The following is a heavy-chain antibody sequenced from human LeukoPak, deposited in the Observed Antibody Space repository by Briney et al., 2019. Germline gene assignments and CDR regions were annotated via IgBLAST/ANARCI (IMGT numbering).Heavy chain of an antibody. Sequence: SETLSLTCSVSGYSISSGYQWGWIRQSPGKRLEWLGSINYSGSTYDNRSLKSRVTLSIDTSKNEFSLDVRAVTAADTAVYYCARSELNDYSRYWGQGILVIVSS. J-gene: IGHJ4*02. D-gene: IGHD4-11*01. CDR2: INYSGST. V-gene: IGHV4-38-2*02. CDR1: GYSISSGYQ. CDR3: ARSELNDYSRY.